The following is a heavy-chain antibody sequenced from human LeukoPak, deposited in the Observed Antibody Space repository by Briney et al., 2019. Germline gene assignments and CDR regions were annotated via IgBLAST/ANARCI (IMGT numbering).Heavy chain of an antibody. Sequence: GGSLRLSCAASGFTFSSYEMNWVRQAPGKGLEWVSYISSSGSTIYYADSVKGRFTISRDNAKNSLYLQMNSLRAEDTAVYYCAGGILARENDYWGQGTLVTVSS. CDR2: ISSSGSTI. CDR3: AGGILARENDY. V-gene: IGHV3-48*03. CDR1: GFTFSSYE. D-gene: IGHD6-13*01. J-gene: IGHJ4*02.